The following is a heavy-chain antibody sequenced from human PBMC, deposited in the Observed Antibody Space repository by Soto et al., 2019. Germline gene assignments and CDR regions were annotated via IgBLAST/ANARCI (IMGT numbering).Heavy chain of an antibody. V-gene: IGHV4-59*01. CDR2: IYYSGST. J-gene: IGHJ4*02. CDR3: ARGRILELRFDY. Sequence: SETLSLTCTVSGGSISSYYWSWIRQPPGKGLEWIGYIYYSGSTNYNPSLKSRVTISVDTSKNQFSLKLSSVTAADTAVYYCARGRILELRFDYWGQGTMVTVSS. CDR1: GGSISSYY. D-gene: IGHD1-7*01.